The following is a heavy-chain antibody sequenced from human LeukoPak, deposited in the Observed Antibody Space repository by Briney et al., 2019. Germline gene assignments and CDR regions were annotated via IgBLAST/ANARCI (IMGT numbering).Heavy chain of an antibody. D-gene: IGHD3-3*01. Sequence: SETLSLTCTVSGGSISSYYWSWIRQPAGKGLEWIGRIYTSGSTNYNPSLKSRVTMSVDTSKNQFSLKLSSVTAADTAVYYCARDSGGLGYDFWSGYFYAFDIWGQGTMVTVSS. J-gene: IGHJ3*02. CDR3: ARDSGGLGYDFWSGYFYAFDI. CDR1: GGSISSYY. V-gene: IGHV4-4*07. CDR2: IYTSGST.